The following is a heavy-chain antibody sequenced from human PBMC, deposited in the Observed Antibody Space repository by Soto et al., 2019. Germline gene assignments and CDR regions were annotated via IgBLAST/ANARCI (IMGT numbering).Heavy chain of an antibody. D-gene: IGHD1-1*01. J-gene: IGHJ4*02. Sequence: PCGSLRLSCAVSGFTLSDHYMTWIRQAPGKGLEWISYISSTGTTMNYADSVKGRFTISRDNAKNSLYLQMNSLRAEDTAVYYFSTRGWTPPPGYRGQRTLVTVSS. CDR2: ISSTGTTM. CDR1: GFTLSDHY. CDR3: STRGWTPPPGY. V-gene: IGHV3-11*01.